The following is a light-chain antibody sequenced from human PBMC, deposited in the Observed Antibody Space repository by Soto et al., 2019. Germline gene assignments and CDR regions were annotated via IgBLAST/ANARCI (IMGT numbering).Light chain of an antibody. J-gene: IGLJ3*02. CDR2: GVN. V-gene: IGLV2-18*02. CDR1: SSDVGSYDR. CDR3: SSYTNTYALV. Sequence: QSALTQPPSVSGSPGQSVTISCTGTSSDVGSYDRVSWYQQPPGTAPQLLIYGVNNRPSGVPDRFSGSKSGNTASLTISGLQAEDEADYYCSSYTNTYALVFGGGTQLTVL.